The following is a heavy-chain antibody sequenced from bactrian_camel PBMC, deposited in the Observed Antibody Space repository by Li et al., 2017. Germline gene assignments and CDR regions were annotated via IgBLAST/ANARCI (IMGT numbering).Heavy chain of an antibody. CDR1: GFRNSRKW. Sequence: VQLVESGGGSVKTGGSLRLSCAVSGFRNSRKWMGWFRQVPGKEREGVAALLPDGGFTTYADSVKGRFAISQDTAKNTVVLQLNDLRPEDTGTYYCATDPLLMRPLNPSEYQIWGQGTQVTVS. J-gene: IGHJ4*01. CDR2: LLPDGGFT. CDR3: ATDPLLMRPLNPSEYQI. V-gene: IGHV3S1*01.